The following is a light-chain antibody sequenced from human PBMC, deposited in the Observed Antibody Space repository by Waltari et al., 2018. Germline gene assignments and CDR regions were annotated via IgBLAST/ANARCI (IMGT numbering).Light chain of an antibody. CDR1: SSNIGNHA. J-gene: IGLJ3*02. Sequence: QSVLTQPPSVSEAPRQRVTISCSGSSSNIGNHAVNWYQQFPGKAPKLLIYYNNLLPSGISDRFSGSKSGTSASLAISGLQSEDEADYYCATWDDSRNGWVFGGGTKLTVL. CDR2: YNN. CDR3: ATWDDSRNGWV. V-gene: IGLV1-36*01.